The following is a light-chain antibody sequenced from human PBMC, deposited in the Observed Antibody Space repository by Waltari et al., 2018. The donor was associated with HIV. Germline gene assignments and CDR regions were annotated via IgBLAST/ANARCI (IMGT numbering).Light chain of an antibody. CDR1: QSVSSN. CDR2: GAS. J-gene: IGKJ2*01. CDR3: QQYINRPPYT. Sequence: EIVMTQSQATLSVSPGERATLSCRASQSVSSNLARYQQKPGQAPRLLIYGASTRATGVPARFSGSGSGTEFTLTISSLQSEDFAVYYCQQYINRPPYTFGQGTKLEI. V-gene: IGKV3-15*01.